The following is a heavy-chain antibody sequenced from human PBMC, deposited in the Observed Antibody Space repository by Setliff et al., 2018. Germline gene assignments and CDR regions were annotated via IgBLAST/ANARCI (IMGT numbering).Heavy chain of an antibody. Sequence: SETLSLTCTVSGDSISSTSYQWGWVRQPPGKGLEWIGSIYYTGTAYYNPSLKSRVTISVGTSKNQFSLQVTSLAATDTALYFCARHEFVGGYYGSVTYRHFDYWGQGILVTAPQ. D-gene: IGHD3-10*01. CDR2: IYYTGTA. CDR3: ARHEFVGGYYGSVTYRHFDY. CDR1: GDSISSTSYQ. V-gene: IGHV4-39*01. J-gene: IGHJ4*02.